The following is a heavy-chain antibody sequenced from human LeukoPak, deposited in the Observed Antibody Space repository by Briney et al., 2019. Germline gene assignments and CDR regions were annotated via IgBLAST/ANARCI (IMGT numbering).Heavy chain of an antibody. V-gene: IGHV4-61*05. Sequence: SETLSLTCTVSGGSISSSSYYWGWIRQPPGKGLEWIGYIYYSGSTNYNPSLKSRVTISVDTSKNQFSLKLSSVTAADTAVYYCARVGGSGSYYHPYYYYYYMDVWGKGTTVTVSS. CDR2: IYYSGST. CDR3: ARVGGSGSYYHPYYYYYYMDV. CDR1: GGSISSSSYY. J-gene: IGHJ6*03. D-gene: IGHD3-10*01.